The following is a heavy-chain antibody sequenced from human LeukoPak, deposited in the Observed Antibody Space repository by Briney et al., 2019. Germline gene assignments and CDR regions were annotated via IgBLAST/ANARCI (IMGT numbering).Heavy chain of an antibody. CDR1: GGSISSYY. CDR3: ARRLYPPPFQIDY. Sequence: SETLSLTCTVSGGSISSYYWSWIRQPPGKGLEWIGYIYYSGSTNYNPSLKSRVTISVDTSKNQFSLKLSSVTAADTAVYYCARRLYPPPFQIDYWGQGTLATVSS. D-gene: IGHD2-21*01. CDR2: IYYSGST. J-gene: IGHJ4*02. V-gene: IGHV4-59*12.